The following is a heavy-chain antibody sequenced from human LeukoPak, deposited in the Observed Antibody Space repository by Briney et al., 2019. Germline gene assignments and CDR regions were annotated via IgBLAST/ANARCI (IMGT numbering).Heavy chain of an antibody. CDR3: ARDRRAHYFDY. J-gene: IGHJ4*02. V-gene: IGHV1-8*03. D-gene: IGHD3-16*02. CDR2: MNPNSGNT. Sequence: PLASVKVSCKASGYTFTSYDINWVRQATGQGLEWMGWMNPNSGNTGYAQKFQGRVTITRNTSISTAYMELSSLRSEDTAVYYCARDRRAHYFDYWGQGTLVTVSS. CDR1: GYTFTSYD.